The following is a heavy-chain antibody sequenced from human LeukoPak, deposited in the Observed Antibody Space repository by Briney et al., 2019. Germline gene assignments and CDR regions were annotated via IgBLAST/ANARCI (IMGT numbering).Heavy chain of an antibody. CDR1: GFTFSSYA. Sequence: QTGGSLRLSCAASGFTFSSYAMSWVRQAPGKGLEWVSAISGSGGSTYYADSVKGRFTISRDSAKNSLYLQMNSLRAEDTAVYYCARFGGYSYGRGGHVYYFDYWGQGTLVTVSS. J-gene: IGHJ4*02. D-gene: IGHD5-18*01. CDR3: ARFGGYSYGRGGHVYYFDY. V-gene: IGHV3-23*01. CDR2: ISGSGGST.